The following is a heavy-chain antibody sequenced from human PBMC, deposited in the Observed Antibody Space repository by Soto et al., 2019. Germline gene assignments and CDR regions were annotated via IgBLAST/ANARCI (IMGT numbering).Heavy chain of an antibody. D-gene: IGHD2-8*01. J-gene: IGHJ2*01. CDR3: VKKIAGTTTNGAYWYFDL. CDR2: ITGGGDYT. V-gene: IGHV3-23*01. CDR1: GFTFGDFA. Sequence: EVQLLESGGDLVQPGGSLRLSCAASGFTFGDFAMNWVRQAPGKGLEWVSGITGGGDYTFYADSVKGRFTISRVQSKNTVDLPMNSLRAEDTALYYCVKKIAGTTTNGAYWYFDLWGRGTLVTVSS.